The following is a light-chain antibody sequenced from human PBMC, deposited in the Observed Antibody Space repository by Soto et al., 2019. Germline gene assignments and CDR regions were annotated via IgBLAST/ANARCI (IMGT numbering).Light chain of an antibody. J-gene: IGLJ2*01. CDR2: DDS. Sequence: SYELTQPPSVPVAPGQTARITCGGNKIGSESVHWYQQKSGQAPVLVVYDDSDRPSGIPERFSGSNSGNTATLTISRVEAGDEADYYCQVWDTTNNHVLFGGGTKLTVL. CDR3: QVWDTTNNHVL. CDR1: KIGSES. V-gene: IGLV3-21*02.